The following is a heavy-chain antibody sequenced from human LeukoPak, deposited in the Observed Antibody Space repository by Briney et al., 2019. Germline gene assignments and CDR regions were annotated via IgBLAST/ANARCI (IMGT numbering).Heavy chain of an antibody. CDR2: INTNTGNP. CDR1: GYTFTTYS. CDR3: ARDPDYYDSSGYYYSAFDI. D-gene: IGHD3-22*01. Sequence: ASVKVSCKASGYTFTTYSVNWVRQAPGQGLEWMGWINTNTGNPTYAQGFTGRFVFSLDTSVSTAYLQISNLKAEDTAVYYCARDPDYYDSSGYYYSAFDIWGQGTMVTVSS. J-gene: IGHJ3*02. V-gene: IGHV7-4-1*02.